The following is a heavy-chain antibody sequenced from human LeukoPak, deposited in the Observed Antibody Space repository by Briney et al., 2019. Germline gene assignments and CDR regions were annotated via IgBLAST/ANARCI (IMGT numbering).Heavy chain of an antibody. Sequence: GGSLRLSCAASGFTFSSYSMNWVRQAPGKGLEWVSYISSSSSTIYYADSVKGRFTISRDNAKNSLYLQTNSLRAEDTAVYYCARGPYVWGSYRPNDAFDIWGQGTMVTVSS. J-gene: IGHJ3*02. CDR3: ARGPYVWGSYRPNDAFDI. D-gene: IGHD3-16*02. V-gene: IGHV3-48*01. CDR2: ISSSSSTI. CDR1: GFTFSSYS.